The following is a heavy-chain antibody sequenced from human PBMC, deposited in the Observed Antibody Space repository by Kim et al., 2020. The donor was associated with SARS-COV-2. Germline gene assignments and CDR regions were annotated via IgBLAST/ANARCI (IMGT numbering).Heavy chain of an antibody. D-gene: IGHD3-22*01. CDR2: ISYDGSNK. CDR3: AKDGGSGYFHFDY. V-gene: IGHV3-30*18. J-gene: IGHJ4*02. Sequence: GGSLRLSCAASGFTFSSYGMHWVRQAPGKGLEWVAVISYDGSNKYYADSVKGRFTISRDNSKNTLYLQMNSLRAEDTAVYYCAKDGGSGYFHFDYWGQGTLLTVSS. CDR1: GFTFSSYG.